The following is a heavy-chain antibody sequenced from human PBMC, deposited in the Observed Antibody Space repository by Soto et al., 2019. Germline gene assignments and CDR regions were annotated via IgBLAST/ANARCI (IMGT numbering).Heavy chain of an antibody. CDR3: ARVEYGNTGRYNWFDP. CDR1: GGTFSSYA. CDR2: IIPILGTA. D-gene: IGHD4-4*01. Sequence: QVQLVQSGAEVKKPGSSVKVSCKASGGTFSSYAISWVRQAPGQGLEWMGGIIPILGTANYAQKFQGRVTITADESTSKASMELSSLRSEDTAVYSCARVEYGNTGRYNWFDPWGQGTLVTVSS. J-gene: IGHJ5*02. V-gene: IGHV1-69*11.